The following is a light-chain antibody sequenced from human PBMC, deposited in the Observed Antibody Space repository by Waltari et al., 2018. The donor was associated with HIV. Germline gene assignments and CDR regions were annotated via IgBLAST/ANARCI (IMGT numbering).Light chain of an antibody. Sequence: DIVMTQSPESLAVSLGGKDTVHCRPSQSLLASSINTYFLAWYQLKAGQPRKILVYWASARESGVPDRFSGGGAETNFTLTIDSLKAEDVAVYYCQQYHTTPLTFGGGTRVEIK. V-gene: IGKV4-1*01. CDR1: QSLLASSINTYF. CDR3: QQYHTTPLT. J-gene: IGKJ4*01. CDR2: WAS.